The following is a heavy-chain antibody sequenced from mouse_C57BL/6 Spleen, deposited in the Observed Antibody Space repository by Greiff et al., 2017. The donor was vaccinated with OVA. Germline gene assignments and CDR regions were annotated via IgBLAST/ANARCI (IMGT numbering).Heavy chain of an antibody. D-gene: IGHD2-4*01. J-gene: IGHJ3*01. Sequence: EVQRVESGGGLVKPGGSLKLSCAASGFTFSDYGMHWVRQAPEQGLEWVAYISSGSGITYYADTVKGRCTDTRNNANNTLLVQMTRLRSEDTAMYYCSRSGDYEWFADWGRGALVSASA. CDR1: GFTFSDYG. CDR3: SRSGDYEWFAD. CDR2: ISSGSGIT. V-gene: IGHV5-17*01.